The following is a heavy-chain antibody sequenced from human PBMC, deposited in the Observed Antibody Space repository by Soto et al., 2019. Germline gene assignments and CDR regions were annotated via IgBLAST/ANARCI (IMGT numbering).Heavy chain of an antibody. V-gene: IGHV1-69*01. D-gene: IGHD6-6*01. CDR2: IIPLLNTP. CDR3: ARESSSPNYYYYGMHV. CDR1: GGTFSSYA. Sequence: QVQLVQSGAEVKKPGSSVKVSCRASGGTFSSYAVSWVRQAPGQGLEWMGVIIPLLNTPKYVQKFQGRVTITADASATTAYMELSSLRSEDTAVYYCARESSSPNYYYYGMHVWGQGTTVTVSS. J-gene: IGHJ6*02.